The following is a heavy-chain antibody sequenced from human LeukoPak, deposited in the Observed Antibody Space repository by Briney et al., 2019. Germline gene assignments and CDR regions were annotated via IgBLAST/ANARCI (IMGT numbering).Heavy chain of an antibody. V-gene: IGHV1-8*01. CDR3: ARGKISGSYYNRLLRY. J-gene: IGHJ4*02. Sequence: GASVKVSCKASGYTFTSYDINWVRQATGQGLEWMGWMNPNSGNTGYAQKFQGRVTMTRNTSISTACMELSSLRSEDTAVYYCARGKISGSYYNRLLRYWGQGTLVTVSS. CDR2: MNPNSGNT. CDR1: GYTFTSYD. D-gene: IGHD3-10*01.